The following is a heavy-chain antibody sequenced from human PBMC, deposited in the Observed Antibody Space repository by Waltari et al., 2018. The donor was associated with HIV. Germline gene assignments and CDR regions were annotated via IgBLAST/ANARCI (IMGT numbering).Heavy chain of an antibody. Sequence: QLLESGGGLVQPGGSLRLSCVASGFTFDRLDMSWVRQAPGQGLEWLSSISGSGGNKFYADSVKGRISISRENSKNTVYLQINSLRVDDTAIYYCAKTVPTVTSIFEGFDVWGQGATVTVSS. V-gene: IGHV3-23*01. D-gene: IGHD4-17*01. CDR2: ISGSGGNK. J-gene: IGHJ3*01. CDR1: GFTFDRLD. CDR3: AKTVPTVTSIFEGFDV.